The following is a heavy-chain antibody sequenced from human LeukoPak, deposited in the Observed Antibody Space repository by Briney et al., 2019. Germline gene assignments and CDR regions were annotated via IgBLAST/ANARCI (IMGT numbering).Heavy chain of an antibody. CDR1: GYTFTSYD. CDR2: INPNSGGT. J-gene: IGHJ6*03. CDR3: AREYYYYYYMDV. Sequence: ASVKVSCKASGYTFTSYDINWVRQATGQGLEWMGWINPNSGGTNYAQKFQGRVTMTRDTSISTAYMELSRLRSDDTAVYYCAREYYYYYYMDVWGKGTTVTVSS. V-gene: IGHV1-2*02.